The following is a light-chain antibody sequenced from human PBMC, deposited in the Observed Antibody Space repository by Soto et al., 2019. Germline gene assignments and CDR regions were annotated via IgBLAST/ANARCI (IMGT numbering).Light chain of an antibody. CDR2: NND. V-gene: IGLV1-44*01. CDR1: SSNIGSET. J-gene: IGLJ2*01. CDR3: AAWDVSLNGPVV. Sequence: QSVLTQPPSASGTPGQRVTISCSGSSSNIGSETVNWYQQLPGAAPKLLIYNNDQRPSGVPDRFSGSKSGTSASLAISGLQSEDEADYYCAAWDVSLNGPVVFGGGTKVTVL.